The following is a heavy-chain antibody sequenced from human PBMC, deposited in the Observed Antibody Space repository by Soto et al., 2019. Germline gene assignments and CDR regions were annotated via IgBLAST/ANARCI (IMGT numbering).Heavy chain of an antibody. CDR2: INPNSGGT. CDR1: GYTFTGYY. J-gene: IGHJ3*02. V-gene: IGHV1-2*02. CDR3: ARVSLRFLEWLLFESAFDI. Sequence: ASVKVSCKASGYTFTGYYMHWVRQAPGQGLEWMGWINPNSGGTNYAQKFQGRVTMTRDTSISTAYMELSRLRSDDTAVYYCARVSLRFLEWLLFESAFDIWGQGTMVTVSS. D-gene: IGHD3-3*01.